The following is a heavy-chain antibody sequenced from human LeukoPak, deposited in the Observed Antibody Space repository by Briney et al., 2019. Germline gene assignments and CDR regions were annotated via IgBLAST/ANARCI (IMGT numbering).Heavy chain of an antibody. CDR1: GFTVSSNY. J-gene: IGHJ4*02. CDR3: ASQTPDYYDSSGYPY. Sequence: GGSLRLSCAASGFTVSSNYMSWVRQAPGKGLEWVSVIYSGGSTYYAGSVKGRFTISRDNSKNTLYLQMNSLRAEDTAVYYCASQTPDYYDSSGYPYWGQGTLVTVSS. CDR2: IYSGGST. V-gene: IGHV3-53*01. D-gene: IGHD3-22*01.